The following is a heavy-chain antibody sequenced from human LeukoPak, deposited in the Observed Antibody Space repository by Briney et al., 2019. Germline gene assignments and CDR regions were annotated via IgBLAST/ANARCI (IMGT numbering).Heavy chain of an antibody. Sequence: SETLSLTCTVSGGSISSYYWSWIRQPPGKGLEWIGYIYYSGSTNYNPSLKSRVTISVDTSKNQFSLRLSSVTAADTAVYYCVRSTRRRRGDYYYYGMDVWGKGTTVTVSS. D-gene: IGHD1-1*01. V-gene: IGHV4-59*01. CDR3: VRSTRRRRGDYYYYGMDV. J-gene: IGHJ6*04. CDR1: GGSISSYY. CDR2: IYYSGST.